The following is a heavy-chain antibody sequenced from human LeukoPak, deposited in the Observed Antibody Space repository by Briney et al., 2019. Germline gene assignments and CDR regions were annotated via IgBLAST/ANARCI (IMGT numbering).Heavy chain of an antibody. Sequence: GGSLRLSCAASGFTFSSYWMHWVRQAPGKGLVWVSRINSDGSSTSYADPVKGRFTISRDNAKNTLYLQMNSLRAEDTAVYYCARPLPSDSGSQLFDIWGQGTMVTVSS. CDR1: GFTFSSYW. CDR3: ARPLPSDSGSQLFDI. CDR2: INSDGSST. J-gene: IGHJ3*02. D-gene: IGHD1-26*01. V-gene: IGHV3-74*01.